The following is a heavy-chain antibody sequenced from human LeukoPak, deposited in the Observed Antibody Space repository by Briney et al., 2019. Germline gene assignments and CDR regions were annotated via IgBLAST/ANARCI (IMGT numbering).Heavy chain of an antibody. V-gene: IGHV1-18*01. D-gene: IGHD2-21*02. CDR2: ISAYNGNT. CDR3: ARDQITRLAVTVLFDY. J-gene: IGHJ4*02. CDR1: GYTFTSYG. Sequence: GASVKVSCKASGYTFTSYGISWVRQAPGQGLEWMGWISAYNGNTNYAQKLQGGVTMTTDTSTSTAYMELRSLRSDDTAVYYCARDQITRLAVTVLFDYWGQGTLVTVSS.